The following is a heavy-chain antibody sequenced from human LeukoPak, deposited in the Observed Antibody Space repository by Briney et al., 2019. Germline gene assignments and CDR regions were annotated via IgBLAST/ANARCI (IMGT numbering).Heavy chain of an antibody. J-gene: IGHJ4*02. Sequence: SETLSLTCTVSGYSVSSGYYWGWIRQPPGKGLEWIGSIYYSGSTDYNPSLKSRVTISVDTSKNQFSLKLYSVTAADTAFYYCVRGMLARPFDYWGQGTLVTVSS. CDR3: VRGMLARPFDY. D-gene: IGHD3-10*02. CDR1: GYSVSSGYY. V-gene: IGHV4-38-2*02. CDR2: IYYSGST.